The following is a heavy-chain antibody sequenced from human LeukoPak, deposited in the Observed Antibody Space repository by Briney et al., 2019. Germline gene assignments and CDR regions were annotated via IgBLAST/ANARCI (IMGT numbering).Heavy chain of an antibody. D-gene: IGHD3-10*01. CDR3: ARDEYYYGSGSYFWFDP. Sequence: GASVTVSCTASGYTFTSYGISWVRQAPGQGLEWMGWISAYNGNTNYAQKLQGRVTMTTDTSTSTAYMELRSLRSDDTAVYYCARDEYYYGSGSYFWFDPWGQGTLVTVSS. CDR1: GYTFTSYG. CDR2: ISAYNGNT. V-gene: IGHV1-18*01. J-gene: IGHJ5*02.